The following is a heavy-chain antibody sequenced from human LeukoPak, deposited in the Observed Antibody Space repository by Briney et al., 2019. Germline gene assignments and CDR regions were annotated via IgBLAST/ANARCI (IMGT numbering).Heavy chain of an antibody. D-gene: IGHD5-12*01. V-gene: IGHV4-4*02. CDR3: AREGSSGRYFDY. J-gene: IGHJ4*02. CDR2: IYHSGST. Sequence: SETLSLTCAVSGGSISSSNWWSWVRQPPGKGLEWIGEIYHSGSTNYNPSLKSRVTISVDRSKNQFALKLSSVTAADTAVYYCAREGSSGRYFDYWGQGTLVTVSS. CDR1: GGSISSSNW.